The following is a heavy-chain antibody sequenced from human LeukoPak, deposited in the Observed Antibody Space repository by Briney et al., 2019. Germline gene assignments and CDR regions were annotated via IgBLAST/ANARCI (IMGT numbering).Heavy chain of an antibody. J-gene: IGHJ4*02. CDR1: GGSISSFY. CDR3: ARHVGDYDILTGYYNPGAFDY. V-gene: IGHV4-39*01. D-gene: IGHD3-9*01. CDR2: IYFGGST. Sequence: SETLSLTCTVSGGSISSFYWGWIRQPPGKGLEWIGSIYFGGSTYYNPSLKSRVTISVDTSKNQFSLKLSSVTAADTAVYYCARHVGDYDILTGYYNPGAFDYWGQGTLVTVSS.